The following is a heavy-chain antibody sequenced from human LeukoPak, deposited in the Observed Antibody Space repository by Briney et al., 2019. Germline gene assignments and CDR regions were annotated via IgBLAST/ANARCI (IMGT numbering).Heavy chain of an antibody. CDR3: AREYNFWNDFIGNRGPYYYGLDV. J-gene: IGHJ6*02. V-gene: IGHV4-4*02. Sequence: SETLSLTCAVSGASINSHNWWNWVRQSPGKGLEWIGEVHHSGSTNYNPSLASRVTISVDETRNHFSLKLNSVTAADTAVYYCAREYNFWNDFIGNRGPYYYGLDVWGQGTTVTVSS. D-gene: IGHD3/OR15-3a*01. CDR2: VHHSGST. CDR1: GASINSHNW.